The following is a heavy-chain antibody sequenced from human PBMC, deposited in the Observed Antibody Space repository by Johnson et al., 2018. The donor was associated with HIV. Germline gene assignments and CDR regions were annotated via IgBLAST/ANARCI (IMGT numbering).Heavy chain of an antibody. V-gene: IGHV3-20*04. CDR1: GFTFDDYG. CDR3: ARAHPFCGGNSEGAFDI. J-gene: IGHJ3*02. CDR2: INWNGGST. D-gene: IGHD4-23*01. Sequence: VQLVESGGGVVRPGGSLRLSCAASGFTFDDYGMSWVRQAPGKGLEWVSGINWNGGSTGYADSVKGRFTISRDNAKNSLYLQMNSLSAEDTALDYCARAHPFCGGNSEGAFDIWGQGTMVTVSS.